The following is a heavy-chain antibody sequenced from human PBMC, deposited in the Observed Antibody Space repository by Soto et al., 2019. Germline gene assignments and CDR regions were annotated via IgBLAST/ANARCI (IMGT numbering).Heavy chain of an antibody. CDR3: ARDITDHGISWFDP. J-gene: IGHJ5*02. CDR1: GFTFSSYG. D-gene: IGHD3-3*02. Sequence: PGVSLRLSCSASGFTFSSYGMHWVRQAPGKGLEWVAGIWYDGSNEYYADSVKGRFTICRDNSKNTLYLQMNSLRAEDTAVYYCARDITDHGISWFDPWGEGTLVTV. CDR2: IWYDGSNE. V-gene: IGHV3-33*01.